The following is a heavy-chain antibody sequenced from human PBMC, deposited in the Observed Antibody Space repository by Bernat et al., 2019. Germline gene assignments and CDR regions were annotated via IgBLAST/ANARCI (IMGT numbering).Heavy chain of an antibody. CDR3: ARIYVWGSYRYRHWFDP. CDR2: INPNSGGI. V-gene: IGHV1-2*02. J-gene: IGHJ5*02. CDR1: GYIFTGYY. D-gene: IGHD3-16*02. Sequence: QVQVVQSGAEVKKPGASVKVSCKASGYIFTGYYMHWVRQAPGQGLEWMGWINPNSGGIKYAQKFQGRVTMTRDTSISTAYMELSSLRSEDTAVYYCARIYVWGSYRYRHWFDPWGQGTLVTVSS.